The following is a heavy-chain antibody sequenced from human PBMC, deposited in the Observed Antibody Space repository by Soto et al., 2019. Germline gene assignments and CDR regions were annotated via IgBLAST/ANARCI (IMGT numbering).Heavy chain of an antibody. J-gene: IGHJ4*02. Sequence: QVHLVQSGAEMKKPGASVKVSCMTSGYTFTNNVIHWVRQAPGQRLEWMGWVNAGNDNTKWSREFQGRLTLTKDTSATTAYMELSSLTSEDTARYFCAREVPYGYSRFDYWGQGTLVTVPS. CDR2: VNAGNDNT. CDR1: GYTFTNNV. CDR3: AREVPYGYSRFDY. V-gene: IGHV1-3*01. D-gene: IGHD5-18*01.